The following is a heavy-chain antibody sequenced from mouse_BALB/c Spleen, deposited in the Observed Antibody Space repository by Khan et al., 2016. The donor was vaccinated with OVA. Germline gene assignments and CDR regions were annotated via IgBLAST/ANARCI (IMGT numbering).Heavy chain of an antibody. J-gene: IGHJ3*01. CDR3: TRSGYGTFAY. D-gene: IGHD2-1*01. CDR2: INPSNGGT. Sequence: QVQLQQSGAELVKPGASVRLPCKASGYTFTSYYLYWVKQRPGQGLEWIGDINPSNGGTNFNEKFKSKATLTVDKSSSTAYMQLSSLTSEDSAVYYCTRSGYGTFAYWGQGTLVTVSA. CDR1: GYTFTSYY. V-gene: IGHV1S81*02.